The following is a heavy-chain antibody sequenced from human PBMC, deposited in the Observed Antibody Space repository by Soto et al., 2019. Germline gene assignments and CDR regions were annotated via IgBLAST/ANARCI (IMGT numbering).Heavy chain of an antibody. Sequence: GASVKVSFKASGYTFTGYYMHWVRQAPGQGLEWMGWINPNSGGINYAQKFQGRVTMTRDTSISTAYMELSRLRSDDTAVYYCAREKTYSSGWYPYFQHWGQGTLVTVSS. CDR2: INPNSGGI. J-gene: IGHJ1*01. D-gene: IGHD6-19*01. CDR3: AREKTYSSGWYPYFQH. V-gene: IGHV1-2*02. CDR1: GYTFTGYY.